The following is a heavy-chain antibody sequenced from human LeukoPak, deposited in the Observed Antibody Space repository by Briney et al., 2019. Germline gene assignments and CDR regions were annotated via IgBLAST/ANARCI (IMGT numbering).Heavy chain of an antibody. Sequence: GGSLRLSCAASGFSFRSYSMNWVRQAPGKGLEWVSSISTRSSYIYYTDSVKGRFTISRDDAKNSLFLQMNSLRAEDTAVYYCARDRVSGWPGARVFDYWGQGTLVTVSS. D-gene: IGHD6-19*01. CDR2: ISTRSSYI. CDR1: GFSFRSYS. V-gene: IGHV3-21*01. CDR3: ARDRVSGWPGARVFDY. J-gene: IGHJ4*02.